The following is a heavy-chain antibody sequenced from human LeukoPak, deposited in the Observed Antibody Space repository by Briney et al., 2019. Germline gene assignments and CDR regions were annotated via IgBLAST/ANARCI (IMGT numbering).Heavy chain of an antibody. CDR1: GGSFSGYY. CDR3: ARGKRSGLDH. Sequence: SETLSLTCAVYGGSFSGYYWSWIRQPPGKGLEWIGEINHSGSTNYNPSLKSRVTISVDTSKNQFSLKLSSVTAADTAVYYCARGKRSGLDHWGQGTLVTVSS. CDR2: INHSGST. V-gene: IGHV4-34*01. D-gene: IGHD2-8*02. J-gene: IGHJ4*02.